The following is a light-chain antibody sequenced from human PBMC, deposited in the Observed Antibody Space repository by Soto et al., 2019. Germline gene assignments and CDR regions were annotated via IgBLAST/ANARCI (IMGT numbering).Light chain of an antibody. CDR2: DAY. CDR1: QSVRSNF. J-gene: IGKJ2*01. CDR3: QQYGGSPRT. Sequence: EIVLTQSPGTLSLSPGDTATLSCRASQSVRSNFLAWYQHKPGQAPRLLIHDAYSRATGIPDRFSGSGSDRDFTLTISRLEPEDFAVYYCQQYGGSPRTFGQGTKLEIK. V-gene: IGKV3-20*01.